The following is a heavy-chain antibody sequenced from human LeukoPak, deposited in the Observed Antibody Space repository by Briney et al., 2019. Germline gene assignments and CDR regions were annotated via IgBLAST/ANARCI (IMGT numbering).Heavy chain of an antibody. D-gene: IGHD5-24*01. CDR1: GGSISSGGYY. CDR3: ARAPRVEMATTDYFDY. Sequence: NPSETLSLTCTVSGGSISSGGYYWSWVRQHPGKGLEWIGYIYYSGSTYYNPSLKSRVTISVDTSKNQFSLKLSSVTAADTAVYYCARAPRVEMATTDYFDYWGQGTLVTVSS. V-gene: IGHV4-31*03. J-gene: IGHJ4*02. CDR2: IYYSGST.